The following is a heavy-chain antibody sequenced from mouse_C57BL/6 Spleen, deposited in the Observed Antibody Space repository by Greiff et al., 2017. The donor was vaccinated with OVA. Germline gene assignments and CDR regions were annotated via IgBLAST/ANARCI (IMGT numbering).Heavy chain of an antibody. CDR1: GYTFTSYG. V-gene: IGHV1-81*01. CDR2: IYPRSGNT. CDR3: ARFYYGSSYGYYAMDY. J-gene: IGHJ4*01. D-gene: IGHD1-1*01. Sequence: QVQLKQSGAELARPGASVKLSCKASGYTFTSYGISWVKQRTGQGLEWIGEIYPRSGNTYYNEKFKGKATLTADKSSSTAYMELRSLTSEDSAVYFCARFYYGSSYGYYAMDYWGQGTSVTVSS.